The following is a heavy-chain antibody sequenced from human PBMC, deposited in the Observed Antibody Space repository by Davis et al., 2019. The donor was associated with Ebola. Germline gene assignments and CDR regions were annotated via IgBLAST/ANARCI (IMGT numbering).Heavy chain of an antibody. CDR2: RYNSGST. Sequence: SETLSLTCAVSGGSLSSSYWWSWVRHPPGKGLEWIGFRYNSGSTNHNPSLQSRVIISIDTANKQISLKLSSVTAADTAVYYCARGRLLEWPPTFYGLDVWGKGTTVTVSS. V-gene: IGHV4-4*02. J-gene: IGHJ6*04. CDR3: ARGRLLEWPPTFYGLDV. D-gene: IGHD3-3*01. CDR1: GGSLSSSYW.